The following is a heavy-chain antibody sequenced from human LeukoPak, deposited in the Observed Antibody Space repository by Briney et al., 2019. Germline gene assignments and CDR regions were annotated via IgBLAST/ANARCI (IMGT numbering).Heavy chain of an antibody. J-gene: IGHJ4*02. CDR1: GYTFTRYD. CDR3: ARGCYTMVRGVNYFDY. D-gene: IGHD3-10*01. V-gene: IGHV1-8*01. Sequence: ASVKVSCKASGYTFTRYDINCVRQATGQGLEWMGWMNPNMGNTGYAQKLQGRVTMTRNTSISTAYMELSSLRSEDTAVYYCARGCYTMVRGVNYFDYWGQGTLVTVSS. CDR2: MNPNMGNT.